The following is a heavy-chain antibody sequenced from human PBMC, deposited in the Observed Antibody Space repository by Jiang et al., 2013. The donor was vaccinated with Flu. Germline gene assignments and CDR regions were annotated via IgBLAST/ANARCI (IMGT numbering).Heavy chain of an antibody. CDR3: AKEKAVAGNFDY. Sequence: QLVESGGGVVQPGRSLRLSCEASGFTFSSYGMHWVRQAPGKGLEWVAVISDDGSNKYYADSVKGRFTISRDNSKNTLYLQMNSLRSEDTAVYYCAKEKAVAGNFDYWGQGTLVTVSA. D-gene: IGHD6-19*01. J-gene: IGHJ4*02. CDR1: GFTFSSYG. CDR2: ISDDGSNK. V-gene: IGHV3-30*18.